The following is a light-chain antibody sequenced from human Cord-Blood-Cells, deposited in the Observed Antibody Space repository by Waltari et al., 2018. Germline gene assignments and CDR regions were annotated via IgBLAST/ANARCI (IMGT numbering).Light chain of an antibody. CDR3: CSYAGSSTWV. CDR2: EGS. J-gene: IGLJ3*02. Sequence: QSALTQPASVSGSPGQSIPIPCTGTSRDVGSYNLFPWYQQHPGKAPKLMIYEGSKRPSGVSNRFSGSKSGNTASLTISGLQAEDEADYYCCSYAGSSTWVFGGGTKLTVL. CDR1: SRDVGSYNL. V-gene: IGLV2-23*01.